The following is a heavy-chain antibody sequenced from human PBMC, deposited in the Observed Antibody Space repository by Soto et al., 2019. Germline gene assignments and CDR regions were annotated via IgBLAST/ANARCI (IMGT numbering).Heavy chain of an antibody. CDR1: GYTFTGYY. CDR3: ARDFSIVVVPAAYNWFDP. J-gene: IGHJ5*02. CDR2: INPNSGGT. D-gene: IGHD2-2*01. Sequence: ASVKVSCKASGYTFTGYYMHWVRQAPGQGLEWMGWINPNSGGTNYAQKFQGRVTMTRDTSISTAYMELSRLRSDDTAVYYCARDFSIVVVPAAYNWFDPWGQGTLVPVSS. V-gene: IGHV1-2*02.